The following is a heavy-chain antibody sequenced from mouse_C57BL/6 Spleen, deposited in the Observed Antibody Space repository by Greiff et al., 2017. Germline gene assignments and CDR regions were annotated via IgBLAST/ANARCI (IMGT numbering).Heavy chain of an antibody. CDR1: GYTFTDYY. Sequence: VKLMESGPELVKPGASVKISCKASGYTFTDYYINWVKQRPGQGLEWIGWLFPGSGSTYYNEKFKGKATLTVDKSSSTAYMLLSSLTSEDSAVYFCARSGDYDWFAYWGQGTLVTVSA. D-gene: IGHD2-4*01. J-gene: IGHJ3*01. CDR3: ARSGDYDWFAY. CDR2: LFPGSGST. V-gene: IGHV1-75*01.